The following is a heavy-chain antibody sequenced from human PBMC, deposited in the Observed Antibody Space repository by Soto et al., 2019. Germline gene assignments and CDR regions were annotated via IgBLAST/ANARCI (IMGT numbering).Heavy chain of an antibody. J-gene: IGHJ6*02. CDR3: ARDCSSAYAPIYYSSYGTDV. CDR2: IYYSGRT. CDR1: GGCISSYY. Sequence: SETLSLTCTVSGGCISSYYWSWIRQPPGKGLEWVGYIYYSGRTNYNPSLKSRVTRSVDTSKNQYFLKLSSVTAPDTAVYYCARDCSSAYAPIYYSSYGTDVWGQGTTVTVSS. V-gene: IGHV4-59*01. D-gene: IGHD3-16*01.